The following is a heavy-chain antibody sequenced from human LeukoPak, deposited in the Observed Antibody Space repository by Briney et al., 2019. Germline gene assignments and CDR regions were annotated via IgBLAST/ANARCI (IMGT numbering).Heavy chain of an antibody. D-gene: IGHD2-8*01. Sequence: SETLSLTCAVYGGSFSGYYWSWIRQPPGKGLEWIGYIYYSGSTNYNPSLKSRVTISVDTSKNQFSLKLSSVTAADTAVYYCASGGRSNCTNGVCYIGNWFDPWGQGTLVTVSS. CDR2: IYYSGST. CDR3: ASGGRSNCTNGVCYIGNWFDP. CDR1: GGSFSGYY. V-gene: IGHV4-59*01. J-gene: IGHJ5*02.